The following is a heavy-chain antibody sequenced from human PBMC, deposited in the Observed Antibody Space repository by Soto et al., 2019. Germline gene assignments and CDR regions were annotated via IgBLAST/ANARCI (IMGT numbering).Heavy chain of an antibody. CDR1: GYTFTGYY. CDR2: INPNTGGT. D-gene: IGHD6-6*01. V-gene: IGHV1-2*02. J-gene: IGHJ4*02. Sequence: QVQLVQSGAEVKKPGASVTVSCKASGYTFTGYYMHWVRQAPGQGPEWMGWINPNTGGTNYAQKLQGRVTMTRDRSISTAYMELSRLKSDDTAVYYCARGGYSSSSGHGYWGQGTLVTVSS. CDR3: ARGGYSSSSGHGY.